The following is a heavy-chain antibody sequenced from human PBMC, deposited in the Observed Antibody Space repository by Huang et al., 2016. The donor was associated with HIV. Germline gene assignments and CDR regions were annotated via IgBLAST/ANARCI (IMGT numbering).Heavy chain of an antibody. CDR2: VNDMGAT. Sequence: QMQLQQRGAGLLKPSETLSLTCGVSGGSFTGNYLTWIRQAPGKGLEWIGEVNDMGATNYNPSLKCRVTISLDKSNRELSLNLRSVTAADTAVYYCARQWTILEWLLGLDVWGQGTTVIVSS. V-gene: IGHV4-34*02. CDR3: ARQWTILEWLLGLDV. J-gene: IGHJ6*02. CDR1: GGSFTGNY. D-gene: IGHD3-3*01.